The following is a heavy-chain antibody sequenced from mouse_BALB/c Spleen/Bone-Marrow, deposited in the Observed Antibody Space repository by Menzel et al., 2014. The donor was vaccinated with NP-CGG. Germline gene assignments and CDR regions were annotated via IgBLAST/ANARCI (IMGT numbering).Heavy chain of an antibody. Sequence: VQLKESGAELVKPGASVKSSCTASGFNIKNTYIHWVKQRPEQGLEWIGRIDPANVNTKYDPKFQGKATITADTSSNTAYLQLSSLTSEDTAVYYCATYYYGSSLFAYWGQGTLVTVSA. CDR2: IDPANVNT. CDR3: ATYYYGSSLFAY. J-gene: IGHJ3*01. V-gene: IGHV14-3*02. CDR1: GFNIKNTY. D-gene: IGHD1-1*01.